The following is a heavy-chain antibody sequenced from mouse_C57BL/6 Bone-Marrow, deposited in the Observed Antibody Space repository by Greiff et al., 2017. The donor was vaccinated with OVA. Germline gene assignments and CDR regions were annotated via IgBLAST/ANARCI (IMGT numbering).Heavy chain of an antibody. J-gene: IGHJ3*01. V-gene: IGHV1-80*01. D-gene: IGHD2-4*01. CDR1: GYAFSSYW. CDR2: IYPGDGDT. Sequence: QVQLQQSGAELVKPGASVKISCKASGYAFSSYWMNWVKQRPGKGLEWIGQIYPGDGDTNYNGKFKGKATLTADKSSSTAYMQLSSLTSEDSAVYFCARSGDYDAAFFAYWGQGTLVTVSA. CDR3: ARSGDYDAAFFAY.